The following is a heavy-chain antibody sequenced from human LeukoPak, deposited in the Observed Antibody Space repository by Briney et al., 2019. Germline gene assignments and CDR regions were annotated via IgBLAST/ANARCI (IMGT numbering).Heavy chain of an antibody. CDR2: IYYSGST. J-gene: IGHJ5*02. Sequence: SETLSLTCTVSGGSISSSSYYWGWIRQPPGKGLEWIGSIYYSGSTYYNPSLKSRVTISVDTSKNQFSLKLSSVTAADTAVYYCASTGWELRFDPWGQGTLVTVSS. V-gene: IGHV4-39*01. D-gene: IGHD1-26*01. CDR3: ASTGWELRFDP. CDR1: GGSISSSSYY.